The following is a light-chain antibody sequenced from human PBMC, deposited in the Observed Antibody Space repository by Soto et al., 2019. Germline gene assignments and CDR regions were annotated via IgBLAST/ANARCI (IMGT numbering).Light chain of an antibody. J-gene: IGKJ3*01. CDR1: QSISSW. V-gene: IGKV1-5*01. Sequence: DIQMTQSPSTLSASVGDRVTITCRASQSISSWLAWYQQKPGKAPKLLIYDAFSLESGVPSRFSGSGSGTEFTLTISSLQPDDFATYYCQQYNSYSGFGPGTKVDIK. CDR2: DAF. CDR3: QQYNSYSG.